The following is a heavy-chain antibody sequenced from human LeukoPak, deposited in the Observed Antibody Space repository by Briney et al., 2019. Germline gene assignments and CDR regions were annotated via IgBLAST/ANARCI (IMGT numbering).Heavy chain of an antibody. D-gene: IGHD4-23*01. V-gene: IGHV4-34*01. J-gene: IGHJ4*02. CDR3: ASGTVVTPCSY. CDR1: GGSFSRYY. Sequence: SETLSLTCAVYGGSFSRYYWSWIRQPPGKGLEWIGEINHSGSTNYNPSLKSRVTISVDTSKNQFSLKLSSVTAADTAVYYCASGTVVTPCSYWGQGTLVTVSS. CDR2: INHSGST.